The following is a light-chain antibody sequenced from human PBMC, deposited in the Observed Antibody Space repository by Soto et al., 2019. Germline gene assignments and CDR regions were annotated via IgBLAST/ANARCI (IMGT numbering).Light chain of an antibody. Sequence: QSALTQPASVSGSPGQSITISCTGTSSDVGGYNYVSWFQQHPGKAPKLMIYDVRNRPSGISNRFSGSKSGNTASLTISGLQAEDEADYYCNSYTSSSTDVFGTGPKLTVL. CDR1: SSDVGGYNY. CDR3: NSYTSSSTDV. J-gene: IGLJ1*01. CDR2: DVR. V-gene: IGLV2-14*01.